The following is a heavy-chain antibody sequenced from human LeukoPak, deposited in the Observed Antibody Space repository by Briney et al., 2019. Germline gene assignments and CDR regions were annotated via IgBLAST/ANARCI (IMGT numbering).Heavy chain of an antibody. CDR2: ISAYNGNT. CDR3: ARVSLQSTLEEVDY. J-gene: IGHJ4*02. Sequence: GASVKVSCKASGYTFTSYGISWVRQAPGQGLEWMGWISAYNGNTNYAQKLQGRVTMTTDTSTSTAYMELRSLRSDDTAVYYYARVSLQSTLEEVDYWGQGTLVTVSS. D-gene: IGHD1-1*01. V-gene: IGHV1-18*01. CDR1: GYTFTSYG.